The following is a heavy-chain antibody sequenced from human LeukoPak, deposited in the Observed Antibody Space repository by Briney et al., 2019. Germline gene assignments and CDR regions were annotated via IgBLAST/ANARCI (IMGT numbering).Heavy chain of an antibody. V-gene: IGHV3-7*01. CDR3: ARARSSTEYSSAYTHFDY. J-gene: IGHJ4*02. Sequence: PGGSLRLSCAASGFTFSSYWMSWVRQAPGKGLEWVANIKQDGSQKYYVDSVKGRFSISRDNSKNTLYLQMNSLRAEDTAVYYCARARSSTEYSSAYTHFDYWGQGTLVTVSS. CDR1: GFTFSSYW. D-gene: IGHD6-6*01. CDR2: IKQDGSQK.